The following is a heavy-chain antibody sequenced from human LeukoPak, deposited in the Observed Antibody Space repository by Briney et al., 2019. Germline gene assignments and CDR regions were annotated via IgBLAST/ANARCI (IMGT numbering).Heavy chain of an antibody. V-gene: IGHV5-51*01. CDR2: IYPGPGTGPGGSNP. D-gene: IGHD2-21*01. CDR1: GYSFTSYW. Sequence: GESLKISCKGSGYSFTSYWIGWVRQMPGKGLEWMGIIYPGPGTGPGGSNPIYSPSFQGHVTISADNSITTAYLQWSSLKASDTAMYYCARHSTRPNWYSPIDFWGQGTLVTVSS. CDR3: ARHSTRPNWYSPIDF. J-gene: IGHJ4*02.